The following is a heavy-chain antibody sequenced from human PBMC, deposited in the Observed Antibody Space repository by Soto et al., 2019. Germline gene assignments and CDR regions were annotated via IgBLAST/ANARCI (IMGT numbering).Heavy chain of an antibody. CDR2: IHHTGAT. J-gene: IGHJ4*02. D-gene: IGHD3-10*01. CDR1: GGSMSSPNW. Sequence: QVRLQESGPGLVKPSGTLSLTCLVSGGSMSSPNWWTWVRQAPVKGLEWIAAIHHTGATNYSPSLTSRAVISIDMSHNEFSLQLPSVTAADTAVYYCATGSPYSYGSGGMWDSWGRGALVTVSS. CDR3: ATGSPYSYGSGGMWDS. V-gene: IGHV4-4*02.